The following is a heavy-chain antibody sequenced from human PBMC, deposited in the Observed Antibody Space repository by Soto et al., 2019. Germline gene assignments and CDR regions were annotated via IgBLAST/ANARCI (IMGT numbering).Heavy chain of an antibody. CDR2: IHHTGST. D-gene: IGHD5-12*01. Sequence: QVQLQESGPGLVKPSETLSLTCTVSGGSISGYFWSWIRQPPRKGPEWIGYIHHTGSTNYNPSLRSRVTISXXTXKXPFSLKLKYVTAADTARYYCAKDRGYSTDYYYGVEVWGRGTTVTVSS. CDR1: GGSISGYF. CDR3: AKDRGYSTDYYYGVEV. J-gene: IGHJ6*02. V-gene: IGHV4-59*01.